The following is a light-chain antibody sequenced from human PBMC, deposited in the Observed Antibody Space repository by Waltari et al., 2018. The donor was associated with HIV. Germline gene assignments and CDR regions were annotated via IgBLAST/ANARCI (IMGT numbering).Light chain of an antibody. J-gene: IGKJ1*01. V-gene: IGKV1-39*01. CDR1: QTINTY. CDR3: QQSYSSPWT. Sequence: IQMTQSPSSLSASEGDRVTVTCRARQTINTYLNWYQQKPGKAPKLLIYDASSLQSGVPSRFSGSGSGTDFTLTVSSLQAEDFATYYCQQSYSSPWTFGQGTKVEIK. CDR2: DAS.